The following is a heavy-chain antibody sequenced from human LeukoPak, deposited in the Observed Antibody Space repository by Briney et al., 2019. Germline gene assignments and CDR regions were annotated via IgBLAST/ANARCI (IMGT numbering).Heavy chain of an antibody. D-gene: IGHD3-10*01. CDR3: AKLFGSGTYYHGDF. Sequence: PGGSLRLSCAASGFTFDDYSMHWVRQAPGKGLEWVSLISWDGASTFYVDSVKGRFTISRDNSKNSLYLQMDSLRTEDSALYYCAKLFGSGTYYHGDFWGQGTLVSVSS. J-gene: IGHJ4*02. V-gene: IGHV3-43*01. CDR1: GFTFDDYS. CDR2: ISWDGAST.